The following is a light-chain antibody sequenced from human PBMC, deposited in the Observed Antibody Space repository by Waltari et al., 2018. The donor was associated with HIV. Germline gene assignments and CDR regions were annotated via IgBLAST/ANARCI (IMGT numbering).Light chain of an antibody. CDR1: QSVSRF. CDR2: DVS. J-gene: IGKJ3*01. V-gene: IGKV3-15*01. CDR3: QKYDSWPPGT. Sequence: EIVMTQSPATLSVSPGERATLSCRVSQSVSRFLAWYQQKPGQAPRLLIYDVSTRATDIPARFSGSGSGTVFTLTVSSLQSEDVGVYDCQKYDSWPPGTFCPGTKVDI.